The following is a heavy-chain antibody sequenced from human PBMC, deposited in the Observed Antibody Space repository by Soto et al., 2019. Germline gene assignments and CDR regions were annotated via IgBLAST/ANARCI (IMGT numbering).Heavy chain of an antibody. J-gene: IGHJ5*02. V-gene: IGHV4-38-2*01. CDR1: GYSISSGLY. CDR3: ASGHPDWFDP. Sequence: PSETLSLTCAVSGYSISSGLYWGWVRQPPGKGLEWIGTIYRGGITYYNPSLKSRVTISIDTSKNHFSLRLSSVTATDTAVYFCASGHPDWFDPWGQRTLVTGSS. CDR2: IYRGGIT.